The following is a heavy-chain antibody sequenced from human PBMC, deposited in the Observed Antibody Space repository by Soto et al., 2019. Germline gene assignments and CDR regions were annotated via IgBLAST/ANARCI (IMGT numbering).Heavy chain of an antibody. V-gene: IGHV1-46*01. CDR3: ASARRDSSGSTPRYYFAY. J-gene: IGHJ4*02. CDR1: GYTFTSYY. CDR2: INPSGGST. Sequence: QVQLVQSGAEVKKPGASVKVSCKASGYTFTSYYMHWVRQAPGQGLEWMGIINPSGGSTSYAQKFQGRVTMTRDTSTSTVYMELSSLRSDDTAVYYCASARRDSSGSTPRYYFAYWGQGTLVTVSS. D-gene: IGHD3-10*01.